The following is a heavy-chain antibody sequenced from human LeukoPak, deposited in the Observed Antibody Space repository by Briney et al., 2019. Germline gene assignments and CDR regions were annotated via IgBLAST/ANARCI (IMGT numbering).Heavy chain of an antibody. Sequence: ASVKVSCKASGYTFTGYYMHWVRQAPGQGLEWMGRINPNSGGTHYAQKFQGRVTMTRDTSISTAYMELTRLMSDDTAMYYCARWGQKDFWSGYYLDYYYHMDVWGKGTTVTVSS. V-gene: IGHV1-2*06. CDR3: ARWGQKDFWSGYYLDYYYHMDV. J-gene: IGHJ6*03. CDR1: GYTFTGYY. CDR2: INPNSGGT. D-gene: IGHD3-3*01.